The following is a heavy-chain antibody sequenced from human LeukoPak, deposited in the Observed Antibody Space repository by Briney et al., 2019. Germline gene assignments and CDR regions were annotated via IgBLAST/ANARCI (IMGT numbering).Heavy chain of an antibody. Sequence: SVKVSCKASGGTFSSYAISWVRQAPGQGPEWMGGIIPIFGTANYAQKFQGRVTITADESTSTAYMELSSLRSEDTAVYYCARVNSGSYYGDIWGQGTMVTVSS. J-gene: IGHJ3*02. CDR1: GGTFSSYA. CDR3: ARVNSGSYYGDI. V-gene: IGHV1-69*01. D-gene: IGHD1-26*01. CDR2: IIPIFGTA.